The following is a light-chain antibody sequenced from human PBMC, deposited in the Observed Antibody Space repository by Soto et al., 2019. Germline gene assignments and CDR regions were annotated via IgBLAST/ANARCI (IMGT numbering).Light chain of an antibody. CDR3: LLYHSGPYV. J-gene: IGLJ1*01. Sequence: QTVVTQEPSLTVSPGGTVTLTCGSSTGAVTSDFHPNWFQQKPGQSPRALINSTSNKHSWTPARFSGSLLGGKAALTVSGVQPDDEAEYYRLLYHSGPYVFGTGPKLTVL. CDR2: STS. V-gene: IGLV7-43*01. CDR1: TGAVTSDFH.